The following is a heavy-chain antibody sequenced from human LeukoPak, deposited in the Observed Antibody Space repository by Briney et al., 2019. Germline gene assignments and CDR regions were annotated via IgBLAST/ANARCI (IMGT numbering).Heavy chain of an antibody. V-gene: IGHV1-46*01. Sequence: ASVKVSCMASGYTFTSYYMHWVRQAPGQGLEWMGIIYPSGGSTSYAQKFQGRVTMTRDTSTSTVYMELSSLRSEDTAVYYCARDRRRNCSGGSCYLNWFDPWGQGTLVTVSS. D-gene: IGHD2-15*01. J-gene: IGHJ5*02. CDR3: ARDRRRNCSGGSCYLNWFDP. CDR1: GYTFTSYY. CDR2: IYPSGGST.